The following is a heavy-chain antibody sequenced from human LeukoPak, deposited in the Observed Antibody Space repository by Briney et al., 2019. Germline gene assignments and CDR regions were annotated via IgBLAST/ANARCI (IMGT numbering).Heavy chain of an antibody. D-gene: IGHD1-26*01. J-gene: IGHJ5*02. V-gene: IGHV4-59*01. CDR1: SSSINNFY. CDR3: ARGHRVGLTSRWFDP. CDR2: IYYNGST. Sequence: SETLSLTCSVSSSSINNFYWTWIRQPPGKGPEWIGDIYYNGSTNYSPSLKSRVTISIDTSKNQFSLKLSSVTAADTAVYSCARGHRVGLTSRWFDPWGQGILVTVSS.